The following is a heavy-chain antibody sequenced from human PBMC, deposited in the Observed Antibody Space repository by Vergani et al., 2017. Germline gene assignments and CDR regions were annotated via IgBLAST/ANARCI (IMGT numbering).Heavy chain of an antibody. Sequence: LEESGGGSVKPGGSLRLSCAASGFKFSDHYMSWIRQAPGKGLEWVSHISPGASTVSYTDSVTGRFTVSRDNDNTSLTLDMTTLRVEDPAVYYCAKNPGISTTRHYYAMDVWGQGTTVTVSS. J-gene: IGHJ6*02. CDR1: GFKFSDHY. CDR2: ISPGASTV. V-gene: IGHV3-11*04. D-gene: IGHD1-1*01. CDR3: AKNPGISTTRHYYAMDV.